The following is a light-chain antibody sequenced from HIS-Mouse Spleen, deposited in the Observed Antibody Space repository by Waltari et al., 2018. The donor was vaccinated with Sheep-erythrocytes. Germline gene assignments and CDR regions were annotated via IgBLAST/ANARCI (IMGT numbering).Light chain of an antibody. V-gene: IGLV3-1*01. Sequence: SYELTQPPSVSVSPGQTASITCSGYKWGDKYACWYQQKPGQSPVLVIYQDSKRPSGIPERFSGSNSGNTATLTISGTQAMDEADYYCQAWDSSSWVFGGGTKLTVL. CDR3: QAWDSSSWV. CDR2: QDS. J-gene: IGLJ3*02. CDR1: KWGDKY.